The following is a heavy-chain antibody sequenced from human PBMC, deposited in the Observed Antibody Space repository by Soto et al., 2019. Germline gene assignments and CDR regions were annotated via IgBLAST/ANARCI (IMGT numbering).Heavy chain of an antibody. J-gene: IGHJ6*03. V-gene: IGHV5-51*01. Sequence: GESLKTSCKGSGYSFTSYWIGWVRQMPGKGLEWMGIIYPGDSDTRYSPSFQGQVTISADKSISTAYLQWSSLKASDTAMYYCARLRNYDFWSGYPYYMDVWGKGTTVTVSS. CDR2: IYPGDSDT. CDR3: ARLRNYDFWSGYPYYMDV. CDR1: GYSFTSYW. D-gene: IGHD3-3*01.